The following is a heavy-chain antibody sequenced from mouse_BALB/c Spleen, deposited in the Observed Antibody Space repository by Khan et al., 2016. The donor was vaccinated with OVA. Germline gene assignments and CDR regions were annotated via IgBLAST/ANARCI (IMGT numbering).Heavy chain of an antibody. J-gene: IGHJ2*01. V-gene: IGHV1S135*01. Sequence: VQLQQSGPELVKPGASVKVSCKASGYSFTDYNMFWVKQSHGKSLEWIGYIDPYNGGTSYNQKFKGKATLPVDKSFSTALMPLSSLSSEDSAVLYCARTDYYGSSYYVDYGGQGTTLTVSS. CDR3: ARTDYYGSSYYVDY. D-gene: IGHD1-1*01. CDR1: GYSFTDYN. CDR2: IDPYNGGT.